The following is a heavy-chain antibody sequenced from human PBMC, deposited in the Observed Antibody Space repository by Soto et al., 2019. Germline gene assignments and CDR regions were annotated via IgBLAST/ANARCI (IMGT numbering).Heavy chain of an antibody. D-gene: IGHD6-13*01. CDR2: IITIFGTA. CDR1: GGTFSSYA. Sequence: ASVKVSCKASGGTFSSYAISWVRQAPGQGLEWMGGIITIFGTANYAQKFQGRVTITADESTSTAYMELSSLRSEDTAVYYCARDRSEAAAGTLWFDPWGQGTLVTFSS. V-gene: IGHV1-69*13. CDR3: ARDRSEAAAGTLWFDP. J-gene: IGHJ5*02.